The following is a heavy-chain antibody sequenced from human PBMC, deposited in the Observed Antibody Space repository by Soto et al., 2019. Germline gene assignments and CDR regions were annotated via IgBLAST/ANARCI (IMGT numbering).Heavy chain of an antibody. Sequence: ASVKVSCRASGYTFSGFYMHWVRQAPGQGLEWMGWINPNSGGTKSAEKFQGRVTMTRDTSISTAYMELSRLTSDDTAVYYCASAAVTGTAGLDFWGQGTQVTVSS. CDR1: GYTFSGFY. CDR3: ASAAVTGTAGLDF. CDR2: INPNSGGT. V-gene: IGHV1-2*02. D-gene: IGHD6-19*01. J-gene: IGHJ4*02.